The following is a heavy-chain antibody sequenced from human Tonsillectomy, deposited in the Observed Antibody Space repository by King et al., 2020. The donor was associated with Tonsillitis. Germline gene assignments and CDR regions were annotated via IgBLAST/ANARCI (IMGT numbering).Heavy chain of an antibody. Sequence: QVQLQESGPGLVKPSQTLSLTCTVSGGSISSGSYYWSWIRQPAGQGLEWIGRIYTSGSTNYNPSLKSRVTISVDTSKNQFSLKLSSVTAADTAVYYCARGGRYVIAAAEHFDYWGQGTLVTVSS. CDR1: GGSISSGSYY. J-gene: IGHJ4*02. CDR3: ARGGRYVIAAAEHFDY. D-gene: IGHD6-13*01. V-gene: IGHV4-61*02. CDR2: IYTSGST.